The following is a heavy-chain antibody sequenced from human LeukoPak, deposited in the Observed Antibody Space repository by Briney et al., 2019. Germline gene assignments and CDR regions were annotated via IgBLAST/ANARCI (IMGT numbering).Heavy chain of an antibody. J-gene: IGHJ4*02. D-gene: IGHD5-18*01. CDR2: ISSSSSTI. CDR1: GFTFSSYS. CDR3: ARDSPVDTAMVTHFDY. V-gene: IGHV3-48*04. Sequence: GGSLRLSCAASGFTFSSYSMNWLRQAPGKGLEWVSYISSSSSTIYYADSVKGRFTISRDNAKNSLYLQMNSLRAEDTAVYYCARDSPVDTAMVTHFDYWGQGALVTVSS.